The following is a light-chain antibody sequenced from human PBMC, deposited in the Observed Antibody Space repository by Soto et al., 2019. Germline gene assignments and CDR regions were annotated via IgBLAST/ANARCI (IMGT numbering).Light chain of an antibody. J-gene: IGLJ1*01. CDR1: SSDIGRYNF. CDR2: EAT. V-gene: IGLV2-14*01. Sequence: QSALTQPASMSGSPGQSITISCTGTSSDIGRYNFVSWYQHHPGKAPKLIIYEATKRPSGFSYRFSGSKSGNTASLTISGLQAEDEADYYCTSYTIPSPYVFGTGTKLTVL. CDR3: TSYTIPSPYV.